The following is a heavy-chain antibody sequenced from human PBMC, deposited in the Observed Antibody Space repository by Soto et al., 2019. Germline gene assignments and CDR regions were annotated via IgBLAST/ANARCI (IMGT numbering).Heavy chain of an antibody. Sequence: GGSLRLSCAASGFTFSSYAMHWVRQAPGKGLEWVAVISYDGSNKYYADSVEGRFTISRDNSKNTLYLQMNSLRAEDTAVYYCARTYCSGGSCYGGHYYYGMDVWGQGTTVTVSS. CDR3: ARTYCSGGSCYGGHYYYGMDV. CDR1: GFTFSSYA. V-gene: IGHV3-30-3*01. D-gene: IGHD2-15*01. CDR2: ISYDGSNK. J-gene: IGHJ6*02.